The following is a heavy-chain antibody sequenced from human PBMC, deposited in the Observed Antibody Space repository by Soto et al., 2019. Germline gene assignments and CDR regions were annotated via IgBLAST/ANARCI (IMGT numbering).Heavy chain of an antibody. J-gene: IGHJ4*02. Sequence: ASVKVSCKASGGTFSNHALSWARQAPGQGPEWMGGIIPLSGTTNYAPKFQGRVTITADESMTTAYMELSSLRYADTAVYYCARGPDRSGFYLFDYWGQGTLVTVSS. D-gene: IGHD3-22*01. CDR3: ARGPDRSGFYLFDY. V-gene: IGHV1-69*13. CDR1: GGTFSNHA. CDR2: IIPLSGTT.